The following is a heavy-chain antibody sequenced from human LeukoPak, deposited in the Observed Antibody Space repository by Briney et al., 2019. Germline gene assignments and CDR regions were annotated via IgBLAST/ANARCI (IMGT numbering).Heavy chain of an antibody. CDR3: ARAEYYYDSSGYYRYDAFDI. J-gene: IGHJ3*02. D-gene: IGHD3-22*01. Sequence: SETLSLTCTVSGGSISSYYWSWIRQPAGKGLEWIGRIYTSGSTNYNPSLKGRVTMSVDTSKNQFSLKLSSVTAADTAVYYCARAEYYYDSSGYYRYDAFDIWGQGTMVTVSS. CDR1: GGSISSYY. CDR2: IYTSGST. V-gene: IGHV4-4*07.